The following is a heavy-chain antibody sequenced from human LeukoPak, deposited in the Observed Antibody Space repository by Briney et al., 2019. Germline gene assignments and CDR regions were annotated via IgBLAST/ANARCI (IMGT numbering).Heavy chain of an antibody. D-gene: IGHD1-7*01. CDR2: IYHSGST. J-gene: IGHJ5*02. V-gene: IGHV4-38-2*02. CDR3: ARDSLITGTMSGNWFDP. Sequence: PSETLSLTCTVYGYSLSSGYYWGWIRQPPGKGLEWIRSIYHSGSTYYNPTLKSRVTISVDPSKNQFSLKLSSVPATDTAVYYCARDSLITGTMSGNWFDPWGQGTLVTVSS. CDR1: GYSLSSGYY.